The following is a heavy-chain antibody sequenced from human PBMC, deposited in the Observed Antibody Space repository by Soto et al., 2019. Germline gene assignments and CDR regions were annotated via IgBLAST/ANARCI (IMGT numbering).Heavy chain of an antibody. CDR3: AREGGPPGVGDYGGTFDY. CDR1: GGTFSSYA. D-gene: IGHD4-17*01. Sequence: QVQLVQSGAGVKKPGASEKVSCKASGGTFSSYAISWLRQAPGQAREWMGGIIPIIGTANYAQKLQGRVTITAEKSTSTAYMALSRLRSEDTAVYYWAREGGPPGVGDYGGTFDYWGQGTLVTVSS. CDR2: IIPIIGTA. V-gene: IGHV1-69*06. J-gene: IGHJ4*02.